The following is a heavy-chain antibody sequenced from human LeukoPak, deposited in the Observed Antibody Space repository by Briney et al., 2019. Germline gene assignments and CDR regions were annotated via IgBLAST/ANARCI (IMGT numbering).Heavy chain of an antibody. CDR3: ARGFAVGIAAAGPPTRKRYNWFDP. CDR2: INHSGST. J-gene: IGHJ5*02. Sequence: SETLSLTCAVYGGSFSGYYWSWIRQPPGKGLEWIGEINHSGSTNYNPSLKSRVTISVDTSKNQFSLKLSSVTAADTAVYYCARGFAVGIAAAGPPTRKRYNWFDPWGQGTLVTVSS. CDR1: GGSFSGYY. D-gene: IGHD6-13*01. V-gene: IGHV4-34*01.